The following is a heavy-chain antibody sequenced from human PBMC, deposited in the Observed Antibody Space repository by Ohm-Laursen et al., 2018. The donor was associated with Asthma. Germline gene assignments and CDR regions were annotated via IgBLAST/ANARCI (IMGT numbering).Heavy chain of an antibody. CDR3: AKVRTAGYDALDL. D-gene: IGHD3-9*01. CDR1: GYTLSNYG. CDR2: INTNTGKP. V-gene: IGHV7-4-1*02. J-gene: IGHJ3*01. Sequence: ASVKVSCKASGYTLSNYGINWVRQAPGQGLEWMGWINTNTGKPSYAQGYTGRFVFSLDTAASTAYLQISSLEAEDSAVYFCAKVRTAGYDALDLRGQGTMVTVSS.